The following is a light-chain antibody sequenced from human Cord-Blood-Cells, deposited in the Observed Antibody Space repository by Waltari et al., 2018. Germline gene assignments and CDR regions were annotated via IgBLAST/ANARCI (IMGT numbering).Light chain of an antibody. CDR1: SSHVGGYHY. J-gene: IGLJ3*02. V-gene: IGLV2-14*03. Sequence: QSALTQPASVSGSPGQSITIPYTGTSSHVGGYHYVSWYQQHPGKAPKLMLYDVSNRPAGVPNRFSGSKSGNTASLTICGRQAEDEAAYYCSSYTRSSTWVFGGGTKLTVL. CDR2: DVS. CDR3: SSYTRSSTWV.